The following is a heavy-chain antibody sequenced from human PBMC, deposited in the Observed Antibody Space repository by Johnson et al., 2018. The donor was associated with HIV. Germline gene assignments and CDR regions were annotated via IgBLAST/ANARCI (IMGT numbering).Heavy chain of an antibody. J-gene: IGHJ3*02. D-gene: IGHD6-19*01. Sequence: QVQLVESGGGVVQPGRSLRLSCAASGFTFSSFDMHWVRQAPGKGMDWVAVISYDGSNQYYADSVKGRFTIARDNAKNSLYLQMSSLRPEDTSFYFCAKDIEAGGVNFLVGTFHKWGQGTMVTVSS. CDR2: ISYDGSNQ. V-gene: IGHV3-30*18. CDR3: AKDIEAGGVNFLVGTFHK. CDR1: GFTFSSFD.